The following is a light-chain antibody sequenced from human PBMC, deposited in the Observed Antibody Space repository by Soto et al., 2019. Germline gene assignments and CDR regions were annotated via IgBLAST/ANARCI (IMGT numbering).Light chain of an antibody. V-gene: IGLV2-14*01. CDR1: SSDVGSYTY. J-gene: IGLJ1*01. CDR2: EVN. Sequence: QSVLTQPASVSWSPRQSITISCTGASSDVGSYTYVSWYQQHPGKAPKLMIYEVNNRPSGVSNRFSGSKSGNTASLTISGLQAEDEADYYCSSYTSSSTIYVFRTGTKVTVL. CDR3: SSYTSSSTIYV.